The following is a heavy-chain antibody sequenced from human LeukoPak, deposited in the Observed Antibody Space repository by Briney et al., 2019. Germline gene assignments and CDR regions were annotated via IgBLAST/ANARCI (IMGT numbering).Heavy chain of an antibody. CDR2: IYYSGST. Sequence: SETLSLTCTVSGGSISSYYWSWIRQPPGKGLEWIGYIYYSGSTNYNPSLKSRATISVDTSKNQFSLKLSSVTAADAAVYYCAMLNYYYYYMDVWGKGTTVTISS. CDR3: AMLNYYYYYMDV. J-gene: IGHJ6*03. CDR1: GGSISSYY. V-gene: IGHV4-59*01. D-gene: IGHD3-10*02.